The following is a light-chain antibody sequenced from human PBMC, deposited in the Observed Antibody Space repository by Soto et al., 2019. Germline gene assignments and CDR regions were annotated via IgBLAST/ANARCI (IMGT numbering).Light chain of an antibody. V-gene: IGLV2-23*02. CDR1: TRDVAYYDL. J-gene: IGLJ2*01. CDR3: CTYAGHVPK. CDR2: EVH. Sequence: QSALTQPASVSGSPGQSITISCAGTTRDVAYYDLVSWYQQHPGIAPKLLIYEVHKRPSGISVRFSGSKSGATASLTISGLLPEDEAVYFCCTYAGHVPKFGGGTKLTVL.